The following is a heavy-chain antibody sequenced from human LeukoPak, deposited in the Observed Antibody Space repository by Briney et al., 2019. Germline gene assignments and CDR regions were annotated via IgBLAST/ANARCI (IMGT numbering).Heavy chain of an antibody. J-gene: IGHJ4*02. Sequence: GSLRLSCAASGFTFSSYGMHWVRQAPGKGLEWVAFIRYDGSNKYYADSVKGRFTISRDNSKNTLYLQMNSLRAEDTAVYYCAKDRGDSSGYYGYYFDYWGQGTLVTVSS. CDR1: GFTFSSYG. CDR2: IRYDGSNK. V-gene: IGHV3-30*02. D-gene: IGHD3-22*01. CDR3: AKDRGDSSGYYGYYFDY.